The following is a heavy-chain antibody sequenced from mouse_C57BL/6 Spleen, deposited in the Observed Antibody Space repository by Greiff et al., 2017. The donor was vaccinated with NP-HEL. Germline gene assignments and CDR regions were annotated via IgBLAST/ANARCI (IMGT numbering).Heavy chain of an antibody. J-gene: IGHJ4*01. CDR1: GYTFTSYC. CDR2: INPSNGGT. CDR3: ARSGYYYGSSYYAMDY. Sequence: QVQLQQPGTELVKPGASVKLSCTASGYTFTSYCMHWVKQRPGQGLEWIGNINPSNGGTNYNEKFKSQATLTVDKSSSTAYLQLSSLTSEDSAVYYCARSGYYYGSSYYAMDYWGQGTSVTVSS. V-gene: IGHV1-53*01. D-gene: IGHD1-1*01.